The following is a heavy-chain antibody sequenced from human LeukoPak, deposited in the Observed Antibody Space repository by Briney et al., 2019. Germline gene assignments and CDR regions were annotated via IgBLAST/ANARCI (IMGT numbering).Heavy chain of an antibody. Sequence: SETLSLTCAVYGGPFSGYYWSWIRQPPGKGLEWIGEINHSGSTNYNPSLKSRVTISVDTSKNQFSLKLSSVTAADTAVYYCARAHWGGFDPWGQGTLVTVSS. CDR1: GGPFSGYY. V-gene: IGHV4-34*01. J-gene: IGHJ5*02. CDR3: ARAHWGGFDP. CDR2: INHSGST. D-gene: IGHD7-27*01.